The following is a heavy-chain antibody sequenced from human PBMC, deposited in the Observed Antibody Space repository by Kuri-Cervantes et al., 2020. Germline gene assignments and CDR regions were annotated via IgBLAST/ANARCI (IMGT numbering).Heavy chain of an antibody. CDR2: ICYSGST. D-gene: IGHD6-13*01. CDR3: ARDEGQQLVLDY. J-gene: IGHJ4*02. V-gene: IGHV4-39*07. CDR1: GGSISSSCYY. Sequence: SETLSLTCTVSGGSISSSCYYWGWIRQPPEKGLEWIGSICYSGSTNYNPSLKSRVTISVDTSKNQFSLKLSSVTAADTAVYYCARDEGQQLVLDYWGQGTLVTVSS.